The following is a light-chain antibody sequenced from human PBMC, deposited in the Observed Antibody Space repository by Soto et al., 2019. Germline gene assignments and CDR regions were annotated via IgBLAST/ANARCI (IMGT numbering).Light chain of an antibody. Sequence: EIVLTQSPRTLSLSPGERATLSCRASQSVSSSYLAWYQQKPGQAPRLLIYGASSRATGIPDRFSGSGSGTDFTLTISRLEPEDFAVYYCQQYGSSPPTFGQGTKLEIK. CDR3: QQYGSSPPT. CDR2: GAS. V-gene: IGKV3-20*01. J-gene: IGKJ2*01. CDR1: QSVSSSY.